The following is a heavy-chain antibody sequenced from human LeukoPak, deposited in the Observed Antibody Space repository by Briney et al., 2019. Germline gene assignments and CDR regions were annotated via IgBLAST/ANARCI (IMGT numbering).Heavy chain of an antibody. CDR3: ARPAVTTGGMNV. Sequence: SETLSLTCTVSDGSITSYYWTWIRQPPGKGLEWIGYIDHSGSTNYNPSLKSRVTILVDTSKNQFSLKLSSVTAADTAVYYCARPAVTTGGMNVWGQGTTVTVSS. CDR2: IDHSGST. CDR1: DGSITSYY. V-gene: IGHV4-59*08. J-gene: IGHJ6*02. D-gene: IGHD4-4*01.